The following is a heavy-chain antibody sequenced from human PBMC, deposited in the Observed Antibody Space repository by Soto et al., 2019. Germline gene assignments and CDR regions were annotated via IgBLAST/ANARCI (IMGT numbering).Heavy chain of an antibody. CDR2: ISAYNGNT. V-gene: IGHV1-18*01. CDR3: ARDWEGYCTNGVCPVNY. CDR1: GYTFTSYG. J-gene: IGHJ4*02. Sequence: GGSVKVSCKASGYTFTSYGMSGVRQAPGQGLEWMGWISAYNGNTNYAQKLQGRVTMTTDTSTSTAYMELRSLRSDDTAVYYCARDWEGYCTNGVCPVNYWGQGTLVTVSS. D-gene: IGHD2-8*01.